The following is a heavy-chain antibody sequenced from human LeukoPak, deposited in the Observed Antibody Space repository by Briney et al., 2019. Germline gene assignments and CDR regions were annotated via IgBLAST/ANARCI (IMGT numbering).Heavy chain of an antibody. Sequence: PGGSLRLSCAASGFTVSSYAMTWVRQAPGKGLEGGSAIGYSAGDTYYADSVKGRFTISRDNSMNTLYLQMSSLRADDTALYYCAKDDDGHHHGVDHWGQGTLVTVSS. CDR1: GFTVSSYA. V-gene: IGHV3-23*01. D-gene: IGHD4-17*01. CDR3: AKDDDGHHHGVDH. CDR2: IGYSAGDT. J-gene: IGHJ4*02.